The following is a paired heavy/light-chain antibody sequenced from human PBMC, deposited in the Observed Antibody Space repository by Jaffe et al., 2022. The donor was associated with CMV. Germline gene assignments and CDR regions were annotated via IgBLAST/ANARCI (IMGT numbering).Heavy chain of an antibody. V-gene: IGHV3-64D*06. CDR2: ISSNGGST. CDR3: VKGRDYCSSTSCLFSPRDAFDI. CDR1: GFTFSSYA. D-gene: IGHD2-2*01. Sequence: EVQLVESGGGLVQPGGSLRLSCSASGFTFSSYAMHWVRQAPGKGLEYVSAISSNGGSTYYADSVKGRFTISRDNSKNTLYLQMSSLRAEDTAVYYCVKGRDYCSSTSCLFSPRDAFDIWGQGTMVTVSS. J-gene: IGHJ3*02.
Light chain of an antibody. V-gene: IGKV1-5*03. CDR3: QQYNSYQRT. CDR2: KAS. Sequence: DIQMTQSPSTLSASVGDRVTITCRASQSISSWLAWYQQKPGKAPKLLIYKASSLESGVPSRFSGSGSGTEFTLTISSLQPDDFATYYCQQYNSYQRTFGQGTKVEIK. J-gene: IGKJ1*01. CDR1: QSISSW.